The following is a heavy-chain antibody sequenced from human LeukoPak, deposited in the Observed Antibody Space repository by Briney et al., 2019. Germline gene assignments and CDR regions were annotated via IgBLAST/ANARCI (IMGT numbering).Heavy chain of an antibody. D-gene: IGHD1-14*01. CDR3: ARSGRALALDY. J-gene: IGHJ4*02. CDR2: IYSGST. Sequence: GGSLRLSCAASGFTVSSNYMSWVRQAPGKGLEWVSVIYSGSTDYADSVKGRFTISRDNSKNTLYLQMNSLRAEDTAVYYCARSGRALALDYWGQGTLVTVSS. V-gene: IGHV3-53*01. CDR1: GFTVSSNY.